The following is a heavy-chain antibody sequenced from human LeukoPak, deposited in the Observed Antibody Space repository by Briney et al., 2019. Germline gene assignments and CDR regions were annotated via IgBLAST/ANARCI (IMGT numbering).Heavy chain of an antibody. CDR1: GYTFTGYY. D-gene: IGHD5-18*01. V-gene: IGHV1-2*02. J-gene: IGHJ4*02. Sequence: ASVKVSCKASGYTFTGYYMHWVRQAPGQGLEWMGWINPNSGGTNYAQKFQGRVTMTRDMSTSTVYMELSSLRSEDTAVYYCARGHKPGYGYGSVDYWGQGTLVTVSS. CDR2: INPNSGGT. CDR3: ARGHKPGYGYGSVDY.